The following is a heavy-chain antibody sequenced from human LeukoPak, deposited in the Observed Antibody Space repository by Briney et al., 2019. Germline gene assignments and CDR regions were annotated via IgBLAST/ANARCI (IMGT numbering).Heavy chain of an antibody. Sequence: PSETLSLTCAVSGYSIGSGYYWGWIRQPPGKGLEWIGSIYHSGSTYYNPSLKSRVTISVDTSKNQFSLKLSSVTAADTAVYYCARRNRGNYDNYFDYWGQGTLVTVSS. CDR3: ARRNRGNYDNYFDY. J-gene: IGHJ4*02. CDR1: GYSIGSGYY. D-gene: IGHD4-11*01. V-gene: IGHV4-38-2*01. CDR2: IYHSGST.